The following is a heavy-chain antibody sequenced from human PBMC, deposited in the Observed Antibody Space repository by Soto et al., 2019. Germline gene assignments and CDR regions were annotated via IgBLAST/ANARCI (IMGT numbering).Heavy chain of an antibody. J-gene: IGHJ4*02. CDR3: ARAEWFGELSIDC. CDR1: GFTFSSYG. CDR2: IWYDGSNK. D-gene: IGHD3-10*01. V-gene: IGHV3-33*01. Sequence: GGSLRLSCAASGFTFSSYGMHWVRQAPGKGLEWVAVIWYDGSNKYYADSVKGRFTVSRDNSKNTLYLQMNSLRAEDTAVYYCARAEWFGELSIDCWGQGTLVTVSS.